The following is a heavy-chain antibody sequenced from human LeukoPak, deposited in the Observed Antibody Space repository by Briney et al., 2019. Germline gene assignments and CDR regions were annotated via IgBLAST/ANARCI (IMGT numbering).Heavy chain of an antibody. J-gene: IGHJ3*02. Sequence: NPSETLSLTCSVSGGSISDYYWSWIRQPAGRGLEWVGRIYTSGSTNYNPSLKSRVTMSVDTSKNQFSLNLTSVTAAGTAMYYCARDSNGDRAFDMWGQGTMVTVSP. D-gene: IGHD4-17*01. CDR1: GGSISDYY. CDR2: IYTSGST. CDR3: ARDSNGDRAFDM. V-gene: IGHV4-4*07.